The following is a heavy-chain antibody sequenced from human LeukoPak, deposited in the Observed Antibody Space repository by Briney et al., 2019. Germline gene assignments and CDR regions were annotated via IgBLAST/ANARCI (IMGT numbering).Heavy chain of an antibody. CDR3: AKRTSRDIFGVVIDLYYYYYMDV. D-gene: IGHD3-3*01. CDR1: GFTFSSYA. J-gene: IGHJ6*03. Sequence: GGSLRLSCAASGFTFSSYAMSWVRQAPGKGLEWVSAISGSGGSTYYADSVKGRFTIPRDNSKNTLYLQMNSLRAEDTAVYYCAKRTSRDIFGVVIDLYYYYYMDVWGKGTTVTVSS. CDR2: ISGSGGST. V-gene: IGHV3-23*01.